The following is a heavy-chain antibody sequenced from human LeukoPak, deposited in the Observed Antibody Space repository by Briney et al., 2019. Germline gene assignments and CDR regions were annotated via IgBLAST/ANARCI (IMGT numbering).Heavy chain of an antibody. CDR2: TTNKANSYTT. CDR1: GFIFSDHY. V-gene: IGHV3-72*01. J-gene: IGHJ4*02. CDR3: ATFVTSTTTGDY. Sequence: GGSLRLSCAASGFIFSDHYMDWVRQAPGEGLEWVGRTTNKANSYTTEYAASVKGRFTISRDDSKNSLYLQMNSLKTEDTAVYYCATFVTSTTTGDYWGQGTLVTVSS. D-gene: IGHD3-10*01.